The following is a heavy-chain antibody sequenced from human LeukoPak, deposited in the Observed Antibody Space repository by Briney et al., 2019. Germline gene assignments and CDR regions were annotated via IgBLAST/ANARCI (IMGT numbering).Heavy chain of an antibody. CDR2: IKPDGSEK. CDR1: GFSFDTYW. D-gene: IGHD2-21*01. V-gene: IGHV3-7*03. J-gene: IGHJ4*02. CDR3: AKDALVAYCGGDCYSDY. Sequence: GGSLRLSCAVSGFSFDTYWMTWVRQAPGKGLEWVANIKPDGSEKYYVDSLKGRFTISRDNARNSLYLQMNSLRAEDTAVYYCAKDALVAYCGGDCYSDYWGQGTLVTVSS.